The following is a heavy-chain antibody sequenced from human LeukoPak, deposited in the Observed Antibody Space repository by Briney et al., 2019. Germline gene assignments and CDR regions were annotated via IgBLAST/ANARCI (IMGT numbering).Heavy chain of an antibody. Sequence: GGSLRLSCAASGFNFNNYNMNWVRQAPGKGLEWVSSISTSSNYIYYADSVKGRFTISRDNAKNSLYLQMNSLRAEDTAVYYCARSPENYDSSGAFDYWGQGTLVTVSS. CDR2: ISTSSNYI. J-gene: IGHJ4*02. CDR3: ARSPENYDSSGAFDY. CDR1: GFNFNNYN. V-gene: IGHV3-21*01. D-gene: IGHD3-22*01.